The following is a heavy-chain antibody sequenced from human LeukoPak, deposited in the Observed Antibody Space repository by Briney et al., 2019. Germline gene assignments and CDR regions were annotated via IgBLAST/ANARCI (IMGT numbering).Heavy chain of an antibody. D-gene: IGHD2-2*01. CDR1: GYTFTHYY. Sequence: ASVKVSCKASGYTFTHYYIHWVRQAPGQGLEWMGIINPSGGGTNYAQKFQGRVSMTRDTSTSTVYMELSSLRSEDTAVYHCARAGYCTSVTCYAYFDYWAREPWSPSPQ. V-gene: IGHV1-46*01. CDR3: ARAGYCTSVTCYAYFDY. J-gene: IGHJ4*02. CDR2: INPSGGGT.